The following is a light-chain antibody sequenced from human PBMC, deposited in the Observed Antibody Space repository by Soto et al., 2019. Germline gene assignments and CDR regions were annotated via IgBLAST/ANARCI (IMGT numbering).Light chain of an antibody. V-gene: IGLV1-40*01. J-gene: IGLJ1*01. CDR2: GNS. CDR1: SSNIGAGYD. CDR3: QSYDSSLSGYV. Sequence: QSVLTQPPSVSGAPGQRVTISCTGSSSNIGAGYDVHWYQQLPGTAPILLIYGNSNRPSGVPDRFSCSKSGTSASLAITGLQAEDAAYYYCQSYDSSLSGYVFGTGTKLTVL.